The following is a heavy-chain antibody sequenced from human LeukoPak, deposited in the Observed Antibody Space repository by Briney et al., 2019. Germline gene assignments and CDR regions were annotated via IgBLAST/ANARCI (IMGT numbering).Heavy chain of an antibody. CDR1: GFTVSSNY. V-gene: IGHV3-53*05. Sequence: GGSLRLSCAASGFTVSSNYMSWVRQAPGKGLEWVSVIYSGGSTYYADSVKGRFTISRDNSKNTLYLQMNSLRAEDTAVYYCAKDYYGSGSYVRGFDYWGQGTLVTVSS. CDR2: IYSGGST. D-gene: IGHD3-10*01. J-gene: IGHJ4*02. CDR3: AKDYYGSGSYVRGFDY.